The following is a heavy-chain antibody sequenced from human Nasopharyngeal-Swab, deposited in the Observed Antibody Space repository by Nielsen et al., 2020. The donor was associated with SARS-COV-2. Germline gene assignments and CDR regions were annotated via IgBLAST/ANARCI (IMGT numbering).Heavy chain of an antibody. Sequence: WIRQPPGKGLEWVANIKQDGSEKYYVDPVKGRFTISRDNAKNSLFLQMNSVRAEDTAVYFCASGRWFDYWGQGTLVTVSS. V-gene: IGHV3-7*01. CDR2: IKQDGSEK. J-gene: IGHJ4*02. CDR3: ASGRWFDY. D-gene: IGHD4-23*01.